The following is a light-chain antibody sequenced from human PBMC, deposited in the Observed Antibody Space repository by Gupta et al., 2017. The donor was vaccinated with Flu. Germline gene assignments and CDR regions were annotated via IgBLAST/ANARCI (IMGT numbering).Light chain of an antibody. Sequence: SSGHSSYGIAWQQQQPEKGPRYLMNLRSDGSYSKGDEIPDRFSGSSAGSERYLTSSSLQSEDEADYYCQTWCTGIVFGGGTKLTVV. V-gene: IGLV4-69*01. CDR3: QTWCTGIV. CDR1: SGHSSYG. CDR2: LRSDGSY. J-gene: IGLJ3*02.